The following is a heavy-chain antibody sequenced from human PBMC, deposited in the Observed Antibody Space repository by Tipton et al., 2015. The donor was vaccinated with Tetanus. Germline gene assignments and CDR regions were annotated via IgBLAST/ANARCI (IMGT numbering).Heavy chain of an antibody. J-gene: IGHJ4*02. CDR3: ARATGGYRGYDYVDF. V-gene: IGHV1-8*02. D-gene: IGHD5-12*01. CDR2: LNPKSGSA. CDR1: GYTFTSYG. Sequence: QVQLVQSGAEVKKPGASVKVSCKASGYTFTSYGLNWVRKAAGRGFEWMGWLNPKSGSAAYAPRFQGRVTMTTNTSITTAFMEVASLTYEDTAVYYCARATGGYRGYDYVDFWGQGTLVAVSS.